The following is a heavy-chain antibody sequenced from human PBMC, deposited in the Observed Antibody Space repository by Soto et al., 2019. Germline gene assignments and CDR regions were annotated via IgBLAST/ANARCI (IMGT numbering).Heavy chain of an antibody. V-gene: IGHV1-8*01. D-gene: IGHD2-15*01. CDR2: MNPNSGNT. CDR1: AYTFTSYD. CDR3: ARTAYCSSITCSMSQQWYYFHY. J-gene: IGHJ4*02. Sequence: ASVKVSCKASAYTFTSYDINWVRQATGQGLEWMGWMNPNSGNTGYAQKFQGRVTMTRNTSISTAYMELSSLRSEDTAVYYCARTAYCSSITCSMSQQWYYFHYWGQGTLVSVSS.